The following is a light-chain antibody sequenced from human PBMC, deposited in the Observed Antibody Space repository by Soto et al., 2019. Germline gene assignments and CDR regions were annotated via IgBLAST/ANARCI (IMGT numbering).Light chain of an antibody. Sequence: EIVLTQSPGTLSLSPGERATLSCRASQSVSSNYLAWYQHKPGQGPRLLIYAASSRATGIPDRFSGSGSGTDFTLTISRLEPEDFALYYCQKYGSAFTFGPGTNVDIK. J-gene: IGKJ3*01. CDR2: AAS. V-gene: IGKV3-20*01. CDR1: QSVSSNY. CDR3: QKYGSAFT.